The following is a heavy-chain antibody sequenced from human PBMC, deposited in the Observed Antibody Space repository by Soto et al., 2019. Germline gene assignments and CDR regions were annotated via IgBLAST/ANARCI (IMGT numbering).Heavy chain of an antibody. V-gene: IGHV4-4*07. D-gene: IGHD6-13*01. CDR3: ARYSSNWFQTEGMDV. CDR2: IDTSGNT. Sequence: PSETLSLTCTVSGGSISTYYWSWIRQRAGKGLEWIGRIDTSGNTNYNPSLKSRVTMSVDTSKKQFSLKLTSVTAADTAVYYCARYSSNWFQTEGMDVWGQGTTVTVSS. CDR1: GGSISTYY. J-gene: IGHJ6*02.